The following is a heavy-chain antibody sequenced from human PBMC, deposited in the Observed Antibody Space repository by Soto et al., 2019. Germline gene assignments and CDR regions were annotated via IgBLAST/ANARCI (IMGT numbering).Heavy chain of an antibody. CDR2: IWYDGSNK. D-gene: IGHD5-18*01. CDR1: GFTFSSYG. J-gene: IGHJ3*02. CDR3: ARDSLRGYGEDDT. Sequence: QVQLVESGGGVVQPGRSLRLSCAASGFTFSSYGMHWVRQAPGKGLEWVAVIWYDGSNKYYADSVKGRFTISRDNSKNTLYLQMNSLRAEDTAVYYCARDSLRGYGEDDTWGQGTMVTVSS. V-gene: IGHV3-33*01.